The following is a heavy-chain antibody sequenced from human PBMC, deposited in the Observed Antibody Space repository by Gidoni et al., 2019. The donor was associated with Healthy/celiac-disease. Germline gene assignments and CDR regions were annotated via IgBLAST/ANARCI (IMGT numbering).Heavy chain of an antibody. CDR2: IWYDESNK. J-gene: IGHJ4*02. D-gene: IGHD1-1*01. Sequence: QVQLVESGGGVVQPGWSMRLSCAASGFTFSSCGMHWVRQAPDKGLEWVAVIWYDESNKYYAGSVKGRFTISRDNSKNTLYLQMNSLRAEDTAVYYCAWNPLDYWGQGTLVTVSS. CDR1: GFTFSSCG. CDR3: AWNPLDY. V-gene: IGHV3-33*01.